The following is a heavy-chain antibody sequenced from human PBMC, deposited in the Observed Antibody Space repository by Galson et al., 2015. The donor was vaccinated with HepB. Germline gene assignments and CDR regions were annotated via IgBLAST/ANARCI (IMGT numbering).Heavy chain of an antibody. CDR2: INHSGST. Sequence: SETLSLTCAVYGGSFSGYYWSWIRQPPGKGLEWIGEINHSGSTNYNPSLKNRVTISVDTSKNQFSLKLSSVTAADTAVYYCARAGVVIRYYYYGMDVWGQGTTVTVSS. CDR3: ARAGVVIRYYYYGMDV. CDR1: GGSFSGYY. J-gene: IGHJ6*02. D-gene: IGHD3-3*01. V-gene: IGHV4-34*01.